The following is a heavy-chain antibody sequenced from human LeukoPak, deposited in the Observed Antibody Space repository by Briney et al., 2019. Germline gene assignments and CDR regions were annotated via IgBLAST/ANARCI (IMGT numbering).Heavy chain of an antibody. CDR2: IYYSGST. D-gene: IGHD3-22*01. V-gene: IGHV4-39*01. Sequence: SETLSLTCTVSGGSISSSSYYWGWLRQPPGKGLEWIGSIYYSGSTYYNPSLKSRVTISVDTSKNQFSLKLSSVTAADTAVYYCARRSYYYDSSGYYSDAFDIWGQGTMVTVSS. J-gene: IGHJ3*02. CDR1: GGSISSSSYY. CDR3: ARRSYYYDSSGYYSDAFDI.